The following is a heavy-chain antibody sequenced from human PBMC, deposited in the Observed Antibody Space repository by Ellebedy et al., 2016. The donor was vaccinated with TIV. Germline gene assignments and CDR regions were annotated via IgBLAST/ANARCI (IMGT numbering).Heavy chain of an antibody. CDR2: LDYSGST. CDR3: ARLPYCSGGSCWDFYYYGMDV. Sequence: MPSETLSLTCAVYGGSFSGYYWGWIRQPPGKGLEWIVSLDYSGSTYYNPSLKSRVTISVDTSKNQFSLKLSSVTAADTAVYYCARLPYCSGGSCWDFYYYGMDVWGQGTTVTVSS. CDR1: GGSFSGYY. J-gene: IGHJ6*02. D-gene: IGHD2-15*01. V-gene: IGHV4-34*01.